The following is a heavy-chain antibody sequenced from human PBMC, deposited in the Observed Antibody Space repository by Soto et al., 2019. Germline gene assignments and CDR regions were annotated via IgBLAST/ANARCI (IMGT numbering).Heavy chain of an antibody. V-gene: IGHV1-18*01. CDR3: ARGYCSGGSCYSEAEYFQH. Sequence: ASVKVSCKASGYTFTSYGISWVRQAPGLGLEWMGWISAYNGNTNYAQKLQGRVTMTTDTSTSTAYMELRSLRSDDTAVYYCARGYCSGGSCYSEAEYFQHWGQGTLVTVSS. J-gene: IGHJ1*01. D-gene: IGHD2-15*01. CDR1: GYTFTSYG. CDR2: ISAYNGNT.